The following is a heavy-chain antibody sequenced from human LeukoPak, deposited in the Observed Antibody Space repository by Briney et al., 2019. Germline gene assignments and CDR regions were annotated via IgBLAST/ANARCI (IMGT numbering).Heavy chain of an antibody. CDR2: IIPIFGTA. CDR1: GGTFSSYA. D-gene: IGHD5-12*01. J-gene: IGHJ4*02. V-gene: IGHV1-69*05. Sequence: SVKVSCKASGGTFSSYAISWVRQAPGQGLEWMGGIIPIFGTANYAQKFQGRVTITTDESTSTAYMELSSLRSEDTAVYYCARHGNSGYDYFDYWGQGNLVTVSS. CDR3: ARHGNSGYDYFDY.